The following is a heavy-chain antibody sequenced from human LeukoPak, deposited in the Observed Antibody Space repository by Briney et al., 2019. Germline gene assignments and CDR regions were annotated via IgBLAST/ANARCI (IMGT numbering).Heavy chain of an antibody. D-gene: IGHD6-13*01. J-gene: IGHJ3*02. CDR3: AGSWYRGAFDI. V-gene: IGHV3-53*01. CDR1: GFTVSSNY. CDR2: IYSGGST. Sequence: PGGSLRLSCAASGFTVSSNYMSWVRQAPGKGLEWVSVIYSGGSTYYADSVKGRFTISRDNSKSTLYLQMNSLRAEDTAVYYCAGSWYRGAFDIWGQGTMVTVSS.